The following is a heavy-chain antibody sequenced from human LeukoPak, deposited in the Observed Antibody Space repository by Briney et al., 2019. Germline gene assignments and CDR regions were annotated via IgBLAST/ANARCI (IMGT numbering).Heavy chain of an antibody. J-gene: IGHJ4*02. CDR3: ARLYSRDGYNLPGAY. V-gene: IGHV5-51*01. CDR2: IYPGDSDT. Sequence: GESLKISCKGSGYSFTSYWIGWVRQMPGKGLECMGNIYPGDSDTRYSPSFQGQVTISADKSISTAYLQWSSLKASDTAMYYCARLYSRDGYNLPGAYWGQGTLVTVSS. CDR1: GYSFTSYW. D-gene: IGHD5-24*01.